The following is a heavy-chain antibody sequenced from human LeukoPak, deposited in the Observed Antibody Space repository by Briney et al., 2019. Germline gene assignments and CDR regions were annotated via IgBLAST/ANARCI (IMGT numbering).Heavy chain of an antibody. CDR1: GGSINSTGHC. CDR2: VYYTGST. Sequence: PSETLSLTCTVSGGSINSTGHCWAWLRQPPGKGREWIGSVYYTGSTHKNPSLKSLVTMTVGTSKNQFSLKLSSVTAADTAIYFCARAGGMAYDYYHMDVWGKGTTVTVSS. J-gene: IGHJ6*03. V-gene: IGHV4-39*07. CDR3: ARAGGMAYDYYHMDV. D-gene: IGHD5-24*01.